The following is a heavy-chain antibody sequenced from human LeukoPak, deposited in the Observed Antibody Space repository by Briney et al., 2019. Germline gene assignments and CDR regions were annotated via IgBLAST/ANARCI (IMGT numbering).Heavy chain of an antibody. CDR2: IYYSGST. D-gene: IGHD5-12*01. J-gene: IGHJ4*02. CDR1: GGSISSYY. Sequence: SETLSPTCTVSGGSISSYYWSWIRQPPGKGLEWIGYIYYSGSTNYNPSLKSRVTISVDTSKNQFALKLSSVTAADTAVYYCARGGMVAIDYWGQGTLVTVSS. CDR3: ARGGMVAIDY. V-gene: IGHV4-59*01.